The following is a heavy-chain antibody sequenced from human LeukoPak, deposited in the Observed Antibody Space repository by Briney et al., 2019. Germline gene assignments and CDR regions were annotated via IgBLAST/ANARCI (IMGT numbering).Heavy chain of an antibody. J-gene: IGHJ5*02. CDR2: INHSGST. D-gene: IGHD3-3*01. CDR1: GGSFSGYY. V-gene: IGHV4-34*01. CDR3: ARGFTIFGVAHTSMGP. Sequence: SETLSLTCAVYGGSFSGYYWSWIRQPPGKGLEWIGEINHSGSTNYNPSLKSRVTISVDTSKNQFSLKLSSVTAADTAVYYCARGFTIFGVAHTSMGPWGQGTLVTVSS.